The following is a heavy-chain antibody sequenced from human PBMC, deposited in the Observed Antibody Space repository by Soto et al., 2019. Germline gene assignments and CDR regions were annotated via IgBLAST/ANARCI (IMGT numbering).Heavy chain of an antibody. D-gene: IGHD4-17*01. V-gene: IGHV3-30*18. CDR2: ISSDGNNK. Sequence: QVQLVESGGGVVQPGRSLRLSCAASGFTFDSYGMHWVRQAPGKGLEWVAVISSDGNNKYYADSVKGRFSIYRDNFNNILYLQMSSLRVEDTAVYYCVNDLLHNTVTTCGSWGQGTLVTVSS. CDR3: VNDLLHNTVTTCGS. CDR1: GFTFDSYG. J-gene: IGHJ5*02.